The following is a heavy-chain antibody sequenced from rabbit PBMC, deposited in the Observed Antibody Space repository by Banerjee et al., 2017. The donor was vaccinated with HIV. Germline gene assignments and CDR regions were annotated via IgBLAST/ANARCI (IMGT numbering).Heavy chain of an antibody. CDR2: IGAGSASA. J-gene: IGHJ4*01. Sequence: QEQLEESGGDLVKPEGSLTLTCTASGFSFTNNYWLCWVRQAPGKGLEWIACIGAGSASAYYATWAKGRFTISRTTTTVTLQLNSLTAADTATYFCARDAGYAGSNLWGPGTL. CDR3: ARDAGYAGSNL. CDR1: GFSFTNNYW. V-gene: IGHV1S45*01. D-gene: IGHD4-2*01.